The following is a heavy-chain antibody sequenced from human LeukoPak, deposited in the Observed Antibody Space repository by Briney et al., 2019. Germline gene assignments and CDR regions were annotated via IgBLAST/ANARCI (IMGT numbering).Heavy chain of an antibody. V-gene: IGHV3-23*01. D-gene: IGHD4-17*01. CDR1: GFTFSNYA. CDR2: LSGSGVST. CDR3: ARDFKYSGDYLDAFDI. J-gene: IGHJ3*02. Sequence: PGGSLRLSCTASGFTFSNYAMSWVRQAPGKGLEWVSSLSGSGVSTYYADSVKGRFTISRDNAKNSLYLQMNSLRAEDTAVYYCARDFKYSGDYLDAFDIWGQGTMVTVSS.